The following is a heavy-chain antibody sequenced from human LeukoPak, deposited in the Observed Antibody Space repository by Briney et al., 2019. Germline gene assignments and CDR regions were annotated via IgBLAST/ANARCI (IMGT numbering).Heavy chain of an antibody. CDR2: ISSTSSYT. CDR3: AAGLEGVATT. Sequence: GGSLRLSCAASGFTFSDYYMSWIRQAPGKGLEWVSYISSTSSYTNYADSVKGRFTISRDNAKNSLHLQMNSLRAEDTAVYYCAAGLEGVATTWGQGTLVTVSS. D-gene: IGHD5-12*01. V-gene: IGHV3-11*03. J-gene: IGHJ5*02. CDR1: GFTFSDYY.